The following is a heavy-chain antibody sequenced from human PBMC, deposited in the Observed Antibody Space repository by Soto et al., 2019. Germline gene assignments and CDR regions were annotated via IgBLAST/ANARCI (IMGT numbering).Heavy chain of an antibody. V-gene: IGHV2-5*02. CDR2: ITWDGDE. D-gene: IGHD2-21*01. Sequence: QITLKESGPTQVKPTQTLTLTCSFSGFSLSTSGMGVGWIRQPPGQALEWLAFITWDGDERYRPSLRNRLTITGDTSKNQVVLTMTTMDLVHTATYYSALTIVAIFVFVSLAQGALVTVS. CDR1: GFSLSTSGMG. CDR3: ALTIVAIFVFVS. J-gene: IGHJ4*02.